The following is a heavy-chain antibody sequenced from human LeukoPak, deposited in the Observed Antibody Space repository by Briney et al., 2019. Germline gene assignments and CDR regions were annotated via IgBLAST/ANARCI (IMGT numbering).Heavy chain of an antibody. J-gene: IGHJ6*02. Sequence: SETLSLTCAVYGGSFSGYYWSWIRQPPGKGLEWIGEINHSGSTNYNPSLKSRVTISVDTSKNQFSLKLSSVTAADTAVYYCAGPYYYGSGSGYYYGMDVWGQGTTATVSS. CDR3: AGPYYYGSGSGYYYGMDV. V-gene: IGHV4-34*01. D-gene: IGHD3-10*01. CDR2: INHSGST. CDR1: GGSFSGYY.